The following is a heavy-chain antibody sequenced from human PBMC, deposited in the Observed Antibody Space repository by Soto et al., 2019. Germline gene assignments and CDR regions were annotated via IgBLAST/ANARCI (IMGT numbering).Heavy chain of an antibody. V-gene: IGHV1-18*01. CDR2: ISAYNGNI. CDR1: GYTFTSYG. Sequence: QVQLVQSGAEVKKPGASVKVSCKASGYTFTSYGISWVRQAPGQGLEWMGWISAYNGNINYAQKLQGRITMTTDTSTSTLCMDLRSLRSDDTALYYCARSTMVRGVLRTWDYWGQGTLVTVSS. J-gene: IGHJ4*02. CDR3: ARSTMVRGVLRTWDY. D-gene: IGHD3-10*01.